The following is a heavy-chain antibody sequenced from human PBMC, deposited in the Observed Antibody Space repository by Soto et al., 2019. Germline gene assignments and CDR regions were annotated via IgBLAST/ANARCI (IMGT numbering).Heavy chain of an antibody. D-gene: IGHD5-12*01. Sequence: QLQLQESGPGLVKPSETLSLTCTVSGGPISSSSYYWGWIRQPPGKGLEWIGSIYYSGSTYYNPSLKSRVTISVDTSKNQFSLKLSSVTAADTAVYYCASTSRDGYNWYYWGQGTLVTVSS. CDR3: ASTSRDGYNWYY. V-gene: IGHV4-39*01. J-gene: IGHJ4*02. CDR1: GGPISSSSYY. CDR2: IYYSGST.